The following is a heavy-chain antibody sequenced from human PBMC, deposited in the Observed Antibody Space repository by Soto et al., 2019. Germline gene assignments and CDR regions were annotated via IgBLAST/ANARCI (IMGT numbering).Heavy chain of an antibody. J-gene: IGHJ4*02. V-gene: IGHV4-31*01. Sequence: QVQLQESGPGLVKPSQTLSLTCTVSGGSISSGGYYWSWIRQHPGKGLEWIGYIYYSGSTYYNPSLKSLFTISVDTSKNQFSLKLSSVTAADTAVYYCARVVSLLYRGYDSRDYWGQGTLVTVSS. CDR2: IYYSGST. CDR3: ARVVSLLYRGYDSRDY. D-gene: IGHD5-12*01. CDR1: GGSISSGGYY.